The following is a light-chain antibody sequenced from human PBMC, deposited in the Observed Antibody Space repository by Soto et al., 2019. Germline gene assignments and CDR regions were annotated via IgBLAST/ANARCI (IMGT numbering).Light chain of an antibody. V-gene: IGKV1-5*01. CDR3: HQDNSYPGR. J-gene: IGKJ2*03. Sequence: DIEMTQSPSTLSASLGDRVTISCRASQSISSWLAWYQQKPGKAPRLLIYDASSLAIGVPPRFSGSGSGTAFILPFTSLHLNDFAFYNFHQDNSYPGRFGQGTKLET. CDR2: DAS. CDR1: QSISSW.